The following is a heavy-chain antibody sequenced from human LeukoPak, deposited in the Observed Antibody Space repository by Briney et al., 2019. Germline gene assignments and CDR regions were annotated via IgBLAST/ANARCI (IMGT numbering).Heavy chain of an antibody. J-gene: IGHJ4*02. CDR3: GRLFDS. CDR2: INYSGTT. Sequence: KPSETLSLTCTVSGGAIISDNFYWGWVRQPPGKGLEWVGSINYSGTTYYNPSLRSRLSISVGTSRTQFFLRLNSVTAADTAVYYCGRLFDSWGQGILVTVSS. V-gene: IGHV4-39*01. CDR1: GGAIISDNFY.